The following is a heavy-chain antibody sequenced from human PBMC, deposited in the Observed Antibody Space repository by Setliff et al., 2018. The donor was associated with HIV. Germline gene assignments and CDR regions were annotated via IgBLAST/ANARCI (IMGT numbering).Heavy chain of an antibody. CDR2: INQDGSEK. V-gene: IGHV3-7*01. D-gene: IGHD3-3*02. J-gene: IGHJ6*02. CDR3: TRRLAPGHGMDV. CDR1: GFTFTSYW. Sequence: GGSLRLSCAASGFTFTSYWMIWVRQAPGKGLEWVANINQDGSEKNYVDSVKGRFTISRDNAKNSLYLQMDSLRVEDTTVYYCTRRLAPGHGMDVWGQGTTVTVSS.